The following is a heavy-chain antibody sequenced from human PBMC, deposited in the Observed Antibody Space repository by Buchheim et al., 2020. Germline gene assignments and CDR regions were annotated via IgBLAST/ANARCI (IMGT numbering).Heavy chain of an antibody. Sequence: EVQVLESGGGLVQPGGSLRLSCAASGFTFSNYAMSWVRQTPGKGLEWVSGISGDGANTYYADSVKGRFTTSRDNSKNTVYLQMHSLRAEDTALYYCATYKYSSSSDYYYGMDVWGQGTT. CDR1: GFTFSNYA. J-gene: IGHJ6*02. CDR2: ISGDGANT. V-gene: IGHV3-23*01. D-gene: IGHD6-6*01. CDR3: ATYKYSSSSDYYYGMDV.